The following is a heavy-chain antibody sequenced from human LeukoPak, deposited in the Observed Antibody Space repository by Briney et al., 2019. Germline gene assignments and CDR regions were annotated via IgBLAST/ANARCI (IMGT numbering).Heavy chain of an antibody. V-gene: IGHV1-69*05. J-gene: IGHJ3*02. CDR2: IIPIFGTA. CDR1: GGTFSSYA. CDR3: ARDLRHDSSGYRDAFDI. D-gene: IGHD3-22*01. Sequence: SVKVSCKASGGTFSSYAISWVRQAPGQGLEWMGGIIPIFGTANYAQKFQGRVTITTDESTSTVYMELSSLRSEDTAVYYCARDLRHDSSGYRDAFDIWGQGTMVTVSS.